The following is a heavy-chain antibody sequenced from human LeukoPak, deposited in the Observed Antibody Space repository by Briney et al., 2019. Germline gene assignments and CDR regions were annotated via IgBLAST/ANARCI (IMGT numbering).Heavy chain of an antibody. CDR1: GFTFSSYA. V-gene: IGHV3-30*04. CDR2: ISYDGSNK. CDR3: ARPKNRENYWRAFDV. D-gene: IGHD1-7*01. J-gene: IGHJ3*01. Sequence: GRSLRLSCAASGFTFSSYAMHWVRQAPGKGLEWVAVISYDGSNKYYADSVKGRFTISRDNSKNTLYLQMNSLRAEDTAVYYCARPKNRENYWRAFDVWGQGTMVTVSS.